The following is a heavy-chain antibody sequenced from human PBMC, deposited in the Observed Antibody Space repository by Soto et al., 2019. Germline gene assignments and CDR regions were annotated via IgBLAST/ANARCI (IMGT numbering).Heavy chain of an antibody. CDR3: ARRTTPMAFDL. Sequence: DVQLVQSGTEGKKPGESLKISCQSSGYNFPTYWIAWLRQMPGKGLEWVGVIYPGDSTATYSPSFQGQVTISVDKSINTAYLQWSGLKASDTAMYFCARRTTPMAFDLWGQGTLVTVSS. D-gene: IGHD5-18*01. J-gene: IGHJ4*02. CDR2: IYPGDSTA. CDR1: GYNFPTYW. V-gene: IGHV5-51*01.